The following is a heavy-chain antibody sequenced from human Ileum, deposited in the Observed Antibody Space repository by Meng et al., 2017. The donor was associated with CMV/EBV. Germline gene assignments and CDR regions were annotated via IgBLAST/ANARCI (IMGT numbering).Heavy chain of an antibody. CDR2: IDTYTGNP. J-gene: IGHJ4*02. D-gene: IGHD6-25*01. Sequence: QVQLVQSGSELKKPGASVKGSCKASGYTFTSNNLIWVRQAPGQGPEWMGWIDTYTGNPTYARDFTGRFVFSLDTSVSTAYLQISSLKAEDTAVYYCARDGLNERYFDYWGQGTLVTVSS. CDR3: ARDGLNERYFDY. CDR1: GYTFTSNN. V-gene: IGHV7-4-1*02.